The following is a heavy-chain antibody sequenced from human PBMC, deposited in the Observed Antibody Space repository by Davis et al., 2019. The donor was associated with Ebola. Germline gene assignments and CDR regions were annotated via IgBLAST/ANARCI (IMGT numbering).Heavy chain of an antibody. J-gene: IGHJ4*02. CDR1: GFTFSSYA. CDR2: ISYDGSNK. Sequence: PGGSLRLSCAASGFTFSSYAMHWVRQAPGKGLEWVAVISYDGSNKYYADSVKGRFTISRDNSKNTLYLQMNSLRAEDTAVYYCAREGKDIVDTTFDYWGQGTLVTVSS. V-gene: IGHV3-30-3*01. D-gene: IGHD5-12*01. CDR3: AREGKDIVDTTFDY.